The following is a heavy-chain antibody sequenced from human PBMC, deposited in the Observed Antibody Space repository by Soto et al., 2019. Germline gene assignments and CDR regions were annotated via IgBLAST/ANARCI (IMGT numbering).Heavy chain of an antibody. Sequence: GASVKVSCKASGYIFGNYDISWVRQGTGQGLEWMGWMNPNSGKGGYAQKFQGRVTMTRDTSTSTAYMELSSLTSDDTAIYYCARMATSGTFNWFDPWGQGTLVTVSS. V-gene: IGHV1-8*01. CDR2: MNPNSGKG. J-gene: IGHJ5*02. CDR1: GYIFGNYD. CDR3: ARMATSGTFNWFDP.